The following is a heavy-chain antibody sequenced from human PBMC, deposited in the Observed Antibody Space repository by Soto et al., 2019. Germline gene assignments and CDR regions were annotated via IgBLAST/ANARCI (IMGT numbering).Heavy chain of an antibody. CDR1: GFTFSSYS. J-gene: IGHJ4*02. CDR2: ISSSSSTI. CDR3: ARENYDILTGYLDY. D-gene: IGHD3-9*01. V-gene: IGHV3-48*01. Sequence: GGSLRLSCAASGFTFSSYSMNWVRQAPGKGLEWVSCISSSSSTIYYADSVKGRFTISRDNAKNSLYLQMNSLRAEDTAVYYSARENYDILTGYLDYWGQGTLVTVSS.